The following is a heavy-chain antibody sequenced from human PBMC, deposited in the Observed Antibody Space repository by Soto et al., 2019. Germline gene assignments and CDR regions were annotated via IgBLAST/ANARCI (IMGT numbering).Heavy chain of an antibody. D-gene: IGHD3-3*01. Sequence: ASVTVSCRASGYTFTGYYMHWVRQAPGQGLEWMGWINPNSGGTNYAQKFQGRVTMTWDRSTTTAYMDLSSLTSEDSAVYYCARATELRYVEWSVYRGGNYAMDVWGQGTTVTVSS. CDR1: GYTFTGYY. CDR2: INPNSGGT. CDR3: ARATELRYVEWSVYRGGNYAMDV. J-gene: IGHJ6*02. V-gene: IGHV1-2*02.